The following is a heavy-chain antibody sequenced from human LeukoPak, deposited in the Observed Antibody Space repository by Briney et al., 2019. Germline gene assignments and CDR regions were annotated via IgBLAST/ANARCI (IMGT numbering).Heavy chain of an antibody. CDR2: MYYSGST. CDR1: SGSISSSNYY. CDR3: ARVEPGYGHY. D-gene: IGHD5-18*01. J-gene: IGHJ4*02. Sequence: SETLSLTCTVSSGSISSSNYYWGWIRQPPGKGLEYIGSMYYSGSTYYNPSLKGRVTISVDTSKDQFSLKLSSVTAADTAVYYCARVEPGYGHYWGQGTLVTVSS. V-gene: IGHV4-39*07.